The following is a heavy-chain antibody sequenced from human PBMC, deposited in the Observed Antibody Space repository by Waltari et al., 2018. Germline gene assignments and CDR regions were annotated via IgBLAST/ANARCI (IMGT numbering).Heavy chain of an antibody. CDR3: AIRGSSSWYGDFDY. V-gene: IGHV1-8*03. J-gene: IGHJ4*02. D-gene: IGHD6-13*01. CDR2: MNPNSGNT. CDR1: GYTFTSYD. Sequence: LVQSGAEVKKPGASVKVSCKASGYTFTSYDINWVRQATGQGLEWMGWMNPNSGNTGYAQKFQGRVNITRNTSISTAYMELSSLRSEDTAVYYCAIRGSSSWYGDFDYWGQGTLVTVSS.